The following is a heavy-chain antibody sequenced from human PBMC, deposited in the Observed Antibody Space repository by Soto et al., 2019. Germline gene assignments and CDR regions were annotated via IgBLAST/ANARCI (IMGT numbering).Heavy chain of an antibody. D-gene: IGHD5-12*01. CDR1: GGSISSYY. V-gene: IGHV4-59*01. J-gene: IGHJ4*02. CDR3: ARAGAEEWLLQPLDY. Sequence: SETLSLTCTVSGGSISSYYWSWIRQPPGKGLEWIGYIYYSGSTNYNPSLRSRVTISVDTSKNQFSLKLSSVTAADTAVYYCARAGAEEWLLQPLDYWGQGTLVTVSS. CDR2: IYYSGST.